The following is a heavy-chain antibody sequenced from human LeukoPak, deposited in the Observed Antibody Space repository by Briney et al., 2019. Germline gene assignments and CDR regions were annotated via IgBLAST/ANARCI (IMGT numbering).Heavy chain of an antibody. CDR3: ASTGTTPPWWFDP. D-gene: IGHD1-7*01. Sequence: PGGSLRLSCAASGFTFSSYSMNWVRQAPGKGLEWVSSISSSSSYIYYADSAKGRFTISRDNAKNSLYLQMNSLRAEDTAVYYCASTGTTPPWWFDPWGQGTLVTVSS. V-gene: IGHV3-21*01. CDR1: GFTFSSYS. CDR2: ISSSSSYI. J-gene: IGHJ5*02.